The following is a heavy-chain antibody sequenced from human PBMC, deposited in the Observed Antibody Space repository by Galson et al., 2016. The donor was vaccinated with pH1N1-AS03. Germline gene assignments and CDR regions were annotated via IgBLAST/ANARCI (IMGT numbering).Heavy chain of an antibody. J-gene: IGHJ4*02. D-gene: IGHD6-13*01. V-gene: IGHV3-64*01. Sequence: SLRLSCAASGFTFSSYAMYWVRQAPGKGLEYVSAISGNGVSTYYANSVKGRFTISRDNSKNTLYLQMGSLRAEDMAVYYCARGPVSYSNYWFPPPDDWGQGTQVTVSS. CDR3: ARGPVSYSNYWFPPPDD. CDR2: ISGNGVST. CDR1: GFTFSSYA.